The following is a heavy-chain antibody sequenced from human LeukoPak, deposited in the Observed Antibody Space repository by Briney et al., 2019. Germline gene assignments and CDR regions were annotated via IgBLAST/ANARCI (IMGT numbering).Heavy chain of an antibody. D-gene: IGHD6-19*01. CDR3: GWKYSSGWSTFDY. V-gene: IGHV3-53*01. Sequence: PGGSLRLSCAASGFTVSSNYMSWVRQAPGKGLEWVSVIYSGGSTYYADSVKGRFTISRDNSKNTLYLQMNSLRAEDTAVYYCGWKYSSGWSTFDYWGQGTLVTVSS. CDR2: IYSGGST. CDR1: GFTVSSNY. J-gene: IGHJ4*02.